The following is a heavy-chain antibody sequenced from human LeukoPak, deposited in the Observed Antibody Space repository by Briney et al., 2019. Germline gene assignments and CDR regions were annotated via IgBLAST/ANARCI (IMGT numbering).Heavy chain of an antibody. CDR3: ALHYYDSSNYFDF. CDR2: IYYSGST. D-gene: IGHD3-22*01. CDR1: GGSISSYS. V-gene: IGHV4-59*01. Sequence: PSQTLSLTCAVSGGSISSYSCSWIRQPPGKGLEWIGYIYYSGSTKYNPSLQSRVTISVDTSKNQFSLKLSSVTAADTTVYYCALHYYDSSNYFDFWGQGTLVTVSS. J-gene: IGHJ4*02.